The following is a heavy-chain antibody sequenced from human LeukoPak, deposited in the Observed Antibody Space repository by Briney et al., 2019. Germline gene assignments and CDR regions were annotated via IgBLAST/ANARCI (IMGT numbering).Heavy chain of an antibody. J-gene: IGHJ6*03. Sequence: SETLSLTCAVYGGSFSGYYWSWIRQPPGKGLEWIGSIYYSGSTYYNPSLKSRVTISVDTSKNHFSLKLTSVTAADTAVYYCARHVSSYYYYMDVWGTGTTVTVSS. D-gene: IGHD5/OR15-5a*01. CDR3: ARHVSSYYYYMDV. CDR2: IYYSGST. CDR1: GGSFSGYY. V-gene: IGHV4-34*01.